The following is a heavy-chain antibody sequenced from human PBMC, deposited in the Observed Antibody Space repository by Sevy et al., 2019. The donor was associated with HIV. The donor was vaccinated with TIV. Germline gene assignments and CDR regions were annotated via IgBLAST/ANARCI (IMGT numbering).Heavy chain of an antibody. CDR2: IGSRGTTI. CDR3: ARGRDDLGAFDV. D-gene: IGHD1-1*01. J-gene: IGHJ3*01. Sequence: GGSLRLSCAASGFTFSDYYMSWVRQAPGKGLELVAYIGSRGTTIYYADSVRGRFTISRDNAKNSLYLQINSLRAEDTAVYYCARGRDDLGAFDVWGQRTMVTVSS. V-gene: IGHV3-11*01. CDR1: GFTFSDYY.